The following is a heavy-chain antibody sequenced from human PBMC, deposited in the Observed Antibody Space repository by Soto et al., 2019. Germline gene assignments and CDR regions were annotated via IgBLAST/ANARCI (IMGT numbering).Heavy chain of an antibody. D-gene: IGHD3-9*01. CDR2: ISSSSSYI. V-gene: IGHV3-21*01. Sequence: EVQLVESGGGLVKPGGSLRLSCAASGFTFSSYSMNWVRQAPGKGLEWVSSISSSSSYIYYADSVKGRFTISRDNAKNXRXXQLNSLRAEDTAVYYCARSPADYDILTGPDNWFDPWGQGTLVTVSS. CDR3: ARSPADYDILTGPDNWFDP. CDR1: GFTFSSYS. J-gene: IGHJ5*02.